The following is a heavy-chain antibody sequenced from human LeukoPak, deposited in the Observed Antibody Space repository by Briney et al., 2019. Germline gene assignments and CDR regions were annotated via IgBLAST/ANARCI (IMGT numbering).Heavy chain of an antibody. J-gene: IGHJ4*02. Sequence: SETLSLTCTVSGGSISSYYWSWIRQPPGKGLEWIGYIYYSGSTNYNPSLKSRVTISVDTSKNQFSLTLSSVTAADTAVYYCARLRYFDWLFPYYFDYWGQGTLVTVSS. V-gene: IGHV4-59*01. D-gene: IGHD3-9*01. CDR3: ARLRYFDWLFPYYFDY. CDR1: GGSISSYY. CDR2: IYYSGST.